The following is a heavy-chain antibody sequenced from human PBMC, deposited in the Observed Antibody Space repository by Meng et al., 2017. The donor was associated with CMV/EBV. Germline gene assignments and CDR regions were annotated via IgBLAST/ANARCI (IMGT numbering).Heavy chain of an antibody. V-gene: IGHV1-2*02. Sequence: ASVKVSCKASGYTFTSYDINWVRQATGQGLEWMGWINPNSGGTNYAQKFQGRVTMTRDTSISTAYMELSRLRSDDTAVYYCARETYYYDGSGYYYSNWGQGTLVTVSS. J-gene: IGHJ4*02. CDR2: INPNSGGT. CDR3: ARETYYYDGSGYYYSN. CDR1: GYTFTSYD. D-gene: IGHD3-22*01.